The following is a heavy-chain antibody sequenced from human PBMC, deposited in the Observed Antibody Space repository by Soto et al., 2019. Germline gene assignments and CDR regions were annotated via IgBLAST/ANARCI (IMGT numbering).Heavy chain of an antibody. J-gene: IGHJ3*01. CDR2: IIPILGSG. CDR1: GGTIISHA. Sequence: QVQLVQSGAEVKRPGSSVKVSCKASGGTIISHAISWVRQAPGQGLEWMGGIIPILGSGNYAQKFQDRLTIIADASTSTTYMELSSLRSDDAAVYYCASRERVEAFDVWGQGTLVTVSS. CDR3: ASRERVEAFDV. V-gene: IGHV1-69*01. D-gene: IGHD1-26*01.